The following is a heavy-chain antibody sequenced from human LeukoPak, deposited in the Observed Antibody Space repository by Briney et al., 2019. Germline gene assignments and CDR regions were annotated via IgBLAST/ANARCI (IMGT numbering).Heavy chain of an antibody. J-gene: IGHJ4*02. D-gene: IGHD3-9*01. V-gene: IGHV1-2*02. CDR3: ASLYDILTGYSSIDY. CDR1: GYTFTGYY. Sequence: ASVKVSCKASGYTFTGYYMHWVRQAPGQGLEWMGWINPNSGGTNYAQKFQGRVTMTRDTSISTAYMELSSLRSEDTAVYYCASLYDILTGYSSIDYWGRGTLVTVSS. CDR2: INPNSGGT.